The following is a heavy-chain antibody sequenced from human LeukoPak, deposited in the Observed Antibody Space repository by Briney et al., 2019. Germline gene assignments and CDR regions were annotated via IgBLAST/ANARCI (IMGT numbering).Heavy chain of an antibody. CDR1: GFTFSNYG. J-gene: IGHJ4*02. Sequence: GGSLRLSCAASGFTFSNYGMHWVRQAPGKGLDWVAVIWYDGSYKYYADSVKGRFTISRDNSKDTLYLQLNSLRAEDTAVYYCAKVVQYTASTGTGLDYWGQGTLVTVSS. CDR3: AKVVQYTASTGTGLDY. D-gene: IGHD6-13*01. V-gene: IGHV3-33*06. CDR2: IWYDGSYK.